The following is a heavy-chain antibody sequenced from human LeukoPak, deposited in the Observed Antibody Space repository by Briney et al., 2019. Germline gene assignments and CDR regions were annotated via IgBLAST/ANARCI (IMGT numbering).Heavy chain of an antibody. CDR1: GYTFTSYG. Sequence: ASVKVSCKASGYTFTSYGISWVRQAPGQGLEWMGWISAYNGNTNYAQKLQGRVTMTTDTSTSTAYMELRSLRSDDTAVYYCARRTYYDILTGYPDYWGQETLVTVSS. V-gene: IGHV1-18*04. D-gene: IGHD3-9*01. J-gene: IGHJ4*02. CDR2: ISAYNGNT. CDR3: ARRTYYDILTGYPDY.